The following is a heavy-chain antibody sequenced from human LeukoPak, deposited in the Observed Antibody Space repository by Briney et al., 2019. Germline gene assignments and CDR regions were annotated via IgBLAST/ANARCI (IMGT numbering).Heavy chain of an antibody. Sequence: SVKVSCKASGGTFSSYAISWVRQAPGQGLEWMGGIIPIFGTANYAQKFQGRVTITADESTSTAYMELSSLRSEDTAVYYCARQYCDSSGYWYYWGQGTLVTVSS. CDR3: ARQYCDSSGYWYY. J-gene: IGHJ4*02. CDR1: GGTFSSYA. D-gene: IGHD3-22*01. V-gene: IGHV1-69*13. CDR2: IIPIFGTA.